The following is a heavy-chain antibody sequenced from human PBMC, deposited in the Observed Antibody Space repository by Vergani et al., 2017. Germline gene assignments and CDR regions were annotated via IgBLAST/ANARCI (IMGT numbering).Heavy chain of an antibody. Sequence: QEQLVESGGGVVQPGRSLRLSCAASRSTFRTYGMHWVRQAPGKGLEWVGLIWYDGSNQYYADSVKGRFTISRDNSKNTLFLQMHSLRVEDTALYYCAKFPLNITTPDRGDFWGQGSLVTVSS. D-gene: IGHD1-1*01. J-gene: IGHJ4*02. CDR2: IWYDGSNQ. CDR1: RSTFRTYG. V-gene: IGHV3-33*06. CDR3: AKFPLNITTPDRGDF.